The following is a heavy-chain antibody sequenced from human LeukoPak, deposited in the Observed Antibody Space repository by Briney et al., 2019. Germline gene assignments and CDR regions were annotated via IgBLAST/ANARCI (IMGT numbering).Heavy chain of an antibody. CDR1: GFTFDDYA. D-gene: IGHD2-2*01. V-gene: IGHV3-9*01. Sequence: GGSLRLSCAASGFTFDDYAMHWVRQAPGKGLEWVSGISWNSNSIDYADSVKGRFTISRDNAENSLYLQMNSLRAEDTALYYCAKAPSFQLISPYFDYWGQGTLVTVSS. CDR2: ISWNSNSI. J-gene: IGHJ4*02. CDR3: AKAPSFQLISPYFDY.